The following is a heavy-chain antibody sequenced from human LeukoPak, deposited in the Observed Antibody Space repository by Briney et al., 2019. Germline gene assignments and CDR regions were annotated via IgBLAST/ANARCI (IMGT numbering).Heavy chain of an antibody. CDR2: ISSSGSTI. V-gene: IGHV3-11*04. CDR1: GFTFSDYY. D-gene: IGHD2-2*02. CDR3: AGSRYNDAFDI. Sequence: GGSLRLSCAASGFTFSDYYMSWIRQAPGKGLEWVSYISSSGSTIYYADSVKGRFTISRDNAKNSLYLQMNSLRAEDTAVYYCAGSRYNDAFDIWGQGTMVTVSS. J-gene: IGHJ3*02.